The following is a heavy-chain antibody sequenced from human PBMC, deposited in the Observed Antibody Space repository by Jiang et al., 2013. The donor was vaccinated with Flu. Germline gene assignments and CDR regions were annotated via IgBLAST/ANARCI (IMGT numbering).Heavy chain of an antibody. CDR2: TYYRSKWYN. CDR3: ARSQSAFPY. J-gene: IGHJ4*02. CDR1: GDSVSSSTAT. Sequence: QTLSLTCAISGDSVSSSTATWNRIRQSPSRGLEWLGRTYYRSKWYNDYAISVKSRITINPDTSKNQFSLHLNSVTPEDTAVYYCARSQSAFPYWGQGTLVTVSS. V-gene: IGHV6-1*01.